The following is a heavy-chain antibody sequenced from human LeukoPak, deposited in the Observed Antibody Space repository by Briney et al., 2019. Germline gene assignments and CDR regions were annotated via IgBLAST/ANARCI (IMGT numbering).Heavy chain of an antibody. V-gene: IGHV3-23*01. CDR1: GFTFDKAW. D-gene: IGHD2-21*01. CDR2: IGGTGGNI. Sequence: GGSLRLSCAASGFTFDKAWMTWVRQAPGKGLEWVSAIGGTGGNIFYTDSVKGRFTISRDNSKNTLYLHMNSLRAEDTAIYYCVRDNYSYRLDVWGQGTLVTVSS. J-gene: IGHJ4*02. CDR3: VRDNYSYRLDV.